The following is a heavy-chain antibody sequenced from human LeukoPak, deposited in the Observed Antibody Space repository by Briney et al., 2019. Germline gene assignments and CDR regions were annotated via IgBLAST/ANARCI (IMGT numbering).Heavy chain of an antibody. J-gene: IGHJ4*02. D-gene: IGHD2-21*01. CDR1: GGSISSYY. CDR3: ARLPTSLGDFFDY. CDR2: IYYSRST. Sequence: SETLSLTCTVSGGSISSYYWSWIRQPPGKGLEWIGYIYYSRSTNYNPSLKSRVTISVDTSKNQFSLKLSSVTAADTAVYYCARLPTSLGDFFDYWGQGTLVTVSS. V-gene: IGHV4-59*08.